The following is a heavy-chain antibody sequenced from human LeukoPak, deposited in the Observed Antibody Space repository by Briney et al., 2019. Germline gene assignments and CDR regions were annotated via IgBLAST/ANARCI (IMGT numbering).Heavy chain of an antibody. CDR3: ARAKRDGPYYYYYMDV. J-gene: IGHJ6*03. Sequence: SETLSLTCTVSGGSISGSYYWGWIRQPPGKGLEWIGYIYYSGSTNYNPSLKSRVTISVDTSKNQFSLKLSSVTAADTAVYYCARAKRDGPYYYYYMDVWGKGTTVTVSS. V-gene: IGHV4-61*01. CDR2: IYYSGST. CDR1: GGSISGSYY.